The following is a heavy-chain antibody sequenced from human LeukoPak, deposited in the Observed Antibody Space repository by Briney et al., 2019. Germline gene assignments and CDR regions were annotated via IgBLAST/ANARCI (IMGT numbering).Heavy chain of an antibody. J-gene: IGHJ4*02. CDR1: GFTFDNYR. CDR3: TKRVKYGGTWDHFAD. V-gene: IGHV3-23*01. Sequence: PGGSLRLSCAASGFTFDNYRMSWVRQAPGKGLEWVSTVDADGGNTYYADSVKGRFTISRDNSKSTLILQMNSLRLEDTALYYCTKRVKYGGTWDHFADWGQGTLVTVSS. D-gene: IGHD1-26*01. CDR2: VDADGGNT.